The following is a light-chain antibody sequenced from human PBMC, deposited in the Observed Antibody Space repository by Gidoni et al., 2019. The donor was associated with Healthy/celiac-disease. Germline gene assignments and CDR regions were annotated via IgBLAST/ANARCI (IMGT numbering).Light chain of an antibody. J-gene: IGKJ4*01. CDR2: GAS. CDR1: QSVSSSY. Sequence: SQSVSSSYLAWYQQKPGQAPRLLIYGASSRATGIPDRFSGSGSGTDFTLTISRLEPEAFAVYYCQQYGSSPLTFGGGTKVEIK. V-gene: IGKV3-20*01. CDR3: QQYGSSPLT.